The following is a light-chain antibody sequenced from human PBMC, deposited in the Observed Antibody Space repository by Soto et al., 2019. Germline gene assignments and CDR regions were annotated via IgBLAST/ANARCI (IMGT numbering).Light chain of an antibody. V-gene: IGKV1-5*03. J-gene: IGKJ5*01. Sequence: DIQMTQSPSTLSGSVGDRVTITCRASQTISSWLAWYQQKPGKAPKLLIYKASTLKSGVPSRFSGSGSGTEFTLTISSLQPDDFATYYCQQSNRYPITFGQGTRLE. CDR2: KAS. CDR1: QTISSW. CDR3: QQSNRYPIT.